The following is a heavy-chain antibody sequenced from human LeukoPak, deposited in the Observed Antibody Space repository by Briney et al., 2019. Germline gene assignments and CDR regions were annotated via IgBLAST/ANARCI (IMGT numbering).Heavy chain of an antibody. D-gene: IGHD6-13*01. CDR1: GFSFASYW. Sequence: GGSLRLSCAASGFSFASYWMSWVRQAPGQGLEWVANINRDGSEKYYVDSVKGRFTISRDNGKNSLYLQMNSLRAEDTAVYFCARDGSNPYFDYWGQGSLVTVSS. CDR2: INRDGSEK. CDR3: ARDGSNPYFDY. V-gene: IGHV3-7*01. J-gene: IGHJ4*02.